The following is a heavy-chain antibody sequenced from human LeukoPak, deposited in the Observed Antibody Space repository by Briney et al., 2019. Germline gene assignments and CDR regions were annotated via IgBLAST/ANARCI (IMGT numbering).Heavy chain of an antibody. CDR3: ARVPLHPVTDTYFDY. CDR1: GYSMSSGYY. V-gene: IGHV4-38-2*02. J-gene: IGHJ4*02. D-gene: IGHD4-11*01. Sequence: SQTLSLTCTVSGYSMSSGYYWGWIRQPPGKGLEWIGSIYHSGSTYYNPSLKSRVTISVDRSKNQFSLKLSSVTAADTAVYYCARVPLHPVTDTYFDYWGQGTLVTVSS. CDR2: IYHSGST.